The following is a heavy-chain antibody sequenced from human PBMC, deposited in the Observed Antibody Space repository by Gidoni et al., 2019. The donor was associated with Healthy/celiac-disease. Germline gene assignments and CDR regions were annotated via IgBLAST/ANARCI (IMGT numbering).Heavy chain of an antibody. J-gene: IGHJ3*02. CDR1: GYSFTSYW. CDR2: IYPGDSDT. V-gene: IGHV5-51*01. Sequence: EVLLVQSGLALKEPEESLKFSCTCSGYSFTSYWTGWVRQMPGKGLEWMGIIYPGDSDTRYSPSFQGQVTISTDKSISTAYLQWSSLKAWDTAMYYCARHACGEHETPDAFDIWGQGTMVTVSS. CDR3: ARHACGEHETPDAFDI. D-gene: IGHD3-10*01.